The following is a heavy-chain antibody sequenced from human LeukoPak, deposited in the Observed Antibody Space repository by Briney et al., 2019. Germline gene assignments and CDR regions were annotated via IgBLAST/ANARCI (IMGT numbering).Heavy chain of an antibody. J-gene: IGHJ5*02. Sequence: GGSLRLSCAASGFTFSNYWMSWVRQAPGKGLEWVANIRPDGSDKYYVDSVKGRFTISRDNAQNSLYLQMNSLRAEDTGVYYCGGWEIVAALDRWGQGTLVSVSS. CDR2: IRPDGSDK. CDR3: GGWEIVAALDR. V-gene: IGHV3-7*01. CDR1: GFTFSNYW. D-gene: IGHD5-12*01.